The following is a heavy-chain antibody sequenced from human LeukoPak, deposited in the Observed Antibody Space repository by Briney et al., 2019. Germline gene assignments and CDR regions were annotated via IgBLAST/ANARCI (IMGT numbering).Heavy chain of an antibody. V-gene: IGHV3-7*04. J-gene: IGHJ4*02. CDR2: IEQDGSEK. CDR1: GFTFSSYW. CDR3: VGGDYFDY. Sequence: GGSLRLSCAVSGFTFSSYWMNWVRQAPGKGLEWVANIEQDGSEKYYVDSVKGRFTISRDNTKNSLYLQMNSLRAEDTAVYYCVGGDYFDYWGQGTLVTVSS.